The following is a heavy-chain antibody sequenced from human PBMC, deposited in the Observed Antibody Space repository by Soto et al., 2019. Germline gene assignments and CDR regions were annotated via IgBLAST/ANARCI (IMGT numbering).Heavy chain of an antibody. CDR1: GYIFINYY. V-gene: IGHV1-46*01. D-gene: IGHD6-19*01. CDR3: ASLTRPVAGTGGAFDR. Sequence: ASVKVSCKASGYIFINYYIHWVRQAPGQGLEWIGIINPNGGSTNYAQKFRGRVTMARDTSTSTAYMDLSSLRSDDTAVYYCASLTRPVAGTGGAFDRWGQGTMVTGSS. CDR2: INPNGGST. J-gene: IGHJ3*01.